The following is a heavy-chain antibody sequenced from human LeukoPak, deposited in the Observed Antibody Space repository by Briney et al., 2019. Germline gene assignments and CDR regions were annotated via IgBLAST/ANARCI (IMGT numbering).Heavy chain of an antibody. CDR1: GFTFTNYV. D-gene: IGHD1-26*01. V-gene: IGHV3-23*01. Sequence: SGGSLRLSCAASGFTFTNYVMSWVRQPPGKGLEWVSTITGSGGTTYYADSVKGRFTISRDDSKNTLYLQMNSLKTEDTAVYYCTTSGSSLFDYWGQGTLVTVSS. CDR2: ITGSGGTT. J-gene: IGHJ4*02. CDR3: TTSGSSLFDY.